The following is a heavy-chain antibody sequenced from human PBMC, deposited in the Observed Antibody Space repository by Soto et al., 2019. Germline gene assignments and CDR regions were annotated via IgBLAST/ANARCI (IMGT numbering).Heavy chain of an antibody. V-gene: IGHV1-3*01. D-gene: IGHD3-16*02. CDR3: ARSPYVWGSYLTPAFIDY. J-gene: IGHJ4*02. CDR2: INAGNGNT. Sequence: ASVKVSCKASGYTFTSYAMHWVRQAPGQRLEWMGWINAGNGNTKYSQKFQGRVTITRDTSASTAYMELSSLRSEDTAVYYCARSPYVWGSYLTPAFIDYWGQGTLVTVSS. CDR1: GYTFTSYA.